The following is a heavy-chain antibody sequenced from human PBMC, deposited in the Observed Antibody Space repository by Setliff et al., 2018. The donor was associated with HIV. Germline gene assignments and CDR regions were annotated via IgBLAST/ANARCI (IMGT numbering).Heavy chain of an antibody. CDR1: GGSISRSSYY. J-gene: IGHJ5*02. V-gene: IGHV4-39*01. Sequence: SETLSLTCTVSGGSISRSSYYWGWIRQPPGKGLEWIGSIYYSGSTYYNPSLKSRVTISVDTSKNQVSLKLSSVTAADTAVYYCASRVLGYCRSTSCLNWFDPWG. CDR2: IYYSGST. CDR3: ASRVLGYCRSTSCLNWFDP. D-gene: IGHD2-2*01.